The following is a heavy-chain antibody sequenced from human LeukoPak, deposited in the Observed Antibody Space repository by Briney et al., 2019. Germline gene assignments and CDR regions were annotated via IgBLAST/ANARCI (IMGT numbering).Heavy chain of an antibody. Sequence: SETLSLTCTVSDGSISSYYWTWIRQPPGKGLEYIGYIYYSGSTHYNPSLKSRVTISVDTSKNQFSLKLNSVTAADTAVYYCARMSCSGGSCYFFDYWGQGTLVTVSS. CDR1: DGSISSYY. J-gene: IGHJ4*02. V-gene: IGHV4-59*08. D-gene: IGHD2-15*01. CDR2: IYYSGST. CDR3: ARMSCSGGSCYFFDY.